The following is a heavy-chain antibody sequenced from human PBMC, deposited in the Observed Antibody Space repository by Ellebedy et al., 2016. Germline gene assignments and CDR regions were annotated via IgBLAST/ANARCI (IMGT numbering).Heavy chain of an antibody. J-gene: IGHJ3*02. CDR3: ARGWEGYPRGDAFDI. CDR2: IYYSGST. CDR1: GGSFSGYY. V-gene: IGHV4-59*08. D-gene: IGHD1-26*01. Sequence: SETLSLTXAVYGGSFSGYYWSWIRQPPGKGLEWIGYIYYSGSTNYNPSLKSRVTISVDTSKNQFSLKLSSVTAADTAVYYCARGWEGYPRGDAFDIWGQGTMVTVSS.